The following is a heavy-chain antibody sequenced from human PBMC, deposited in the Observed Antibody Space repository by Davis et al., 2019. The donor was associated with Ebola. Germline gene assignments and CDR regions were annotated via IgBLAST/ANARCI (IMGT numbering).Heavy chain of an antibody. Sequence: GESLKISCAASGFTVSSNYMSWVRQAPGKGLEWVSAISGSGGSTYYADSVKGRFTISRDNSKSTLYLQMNSLRAEDTAVYYCAKEMALLGCSSTSCYDSDAFDIWGQGTMVTVSS. CDR3: AKEMALLGCSSTSCYDSDAFDI. CDR1: GFTVSSNY. J-gene: IGHJ3*02. CDR2: ISGSGGST. V-gene: IGHV3-23*01. D-gene: IGHD2-2*01.